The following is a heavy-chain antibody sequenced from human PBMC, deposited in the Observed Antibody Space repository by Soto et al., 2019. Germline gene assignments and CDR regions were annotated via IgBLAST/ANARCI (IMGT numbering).Heavy chain of an antibody. CDR3: ARDLSGGYDIPNFDY. Sequence: QVQLVQSGAEVKKPGSSVKVSCKASGGTFSSYAISWVRQAPGQGLEWMGGIIPIFGTANYAQKFQGRVTITADESKSTAYMELSSLRSEDTAVYYCARDLSGGYDIPNFDYWGQGTLVTVSS. V-gene: IGHV1-69*01. D-gene: IGHD3-9*01. CDR1: GGTFSSYA. CDR2: IIPIFGTA. J-gene: IGHJ4*02.